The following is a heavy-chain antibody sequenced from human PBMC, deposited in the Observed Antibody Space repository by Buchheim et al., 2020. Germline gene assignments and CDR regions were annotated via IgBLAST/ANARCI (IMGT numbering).Heavy chain of an antibody. J-gene: IGHJ4*02. D-gene: IGHD2-2*02. V-gene: IGHV3-48*03. CDR2: ISSSGTTI. CDR1: GITFSGDG. Sequence: QLVESGGGLVQPGGSLRLSCVSSGITFSGDGMNWVRQAPGKGLEWLSYISSSGTTIYYADSVTGRFTISSDKAKKSIYLNMNSLRAEDTAIYYCARVEYTTSPMDYWGQGTL. CDR3: ARVEYTTSPMDY.